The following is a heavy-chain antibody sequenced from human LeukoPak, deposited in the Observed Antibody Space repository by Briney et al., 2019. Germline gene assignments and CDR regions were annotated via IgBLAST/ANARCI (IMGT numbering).Heavy chain of an antibody. Sequence: PSETLSLTCTVSGGSISSYYWSWIRQPPGKGLEWIGYIYYSGSTNYNPSLKSRVTISVDTSKNQFSLKLSSVTAADTAVYYCARDISGSYSYAFDIWGQGTMVTASS. CDR3: ARDISGSYSYAFDI. V-gene: IGHV4-59*01. CDR1: GGSISSYY. J-gene: IGHJ3*02. D-gene: IGHD1-26*01. CDR2: IYYSGST.